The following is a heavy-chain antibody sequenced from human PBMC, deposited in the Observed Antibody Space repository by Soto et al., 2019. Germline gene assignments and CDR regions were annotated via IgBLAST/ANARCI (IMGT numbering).Heavy chain of an antibody. Sequence: SETLSLTCTVSGGSISSYYWSWIRQPPGKGLEWIGYIYYSGSTNYNPSLKSRVTISVDTSKNQFSLKLSSVTAADTAVYYCASNSYGYTFYDYRGQGTLVTVSS. V-gene: IGHV4-59*01. CDR1: GGSISSYY. CDR3: ASNSYGYTFYDY. CDR2: IYYSGST. D-gene: IGHD5-18*01. J-gene: IGHJ4*02.